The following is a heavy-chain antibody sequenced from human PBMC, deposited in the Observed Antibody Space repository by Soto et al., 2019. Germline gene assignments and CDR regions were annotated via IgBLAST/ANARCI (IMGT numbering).Heavy chain of an antibody. J-gene: IGHJ6*02. V-gene: IGHV3-30-3*01. D-gene: IGHD1-26*01. CDR3: ARPTSGSPPRDYYYGMDV. CDR2: ISFDGNKK. Sequence: QVQLVESGGGVVQPGRSLRLSCTASGFAFNNFAIHWVRHAPGKGLEWVAVISFDGNKKYYADSVKGRFTISRDNAKNTVYLQMNSLRADDTALYYCARPTSGSPPRDYYYGMDVRGHGTTVTVSS. CDR1: GFAFNNFA.